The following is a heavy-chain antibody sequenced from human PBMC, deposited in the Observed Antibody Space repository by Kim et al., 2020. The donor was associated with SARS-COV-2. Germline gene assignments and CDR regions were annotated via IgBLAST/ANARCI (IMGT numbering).Heavy chain of an antibody. CDR1: GGSISSSSYY. D-gene: IGHD6-19*01. V-gene: IGHV4-39*01. Sequence: SETLSLTCTVSGGSISSSSYYWGWIRQPPGKGLEWIGSIYYSGITYYNPSLKSRVTISVDTSKNQFSLKLSSVTAADTAVYYCASGSGWTPPYNWFDPWGQGTLVTVSS. CDR2: IYYSGIT. CDR3: ASGSGWTPPYNWFDP. J-gene: IGHJ5*02.